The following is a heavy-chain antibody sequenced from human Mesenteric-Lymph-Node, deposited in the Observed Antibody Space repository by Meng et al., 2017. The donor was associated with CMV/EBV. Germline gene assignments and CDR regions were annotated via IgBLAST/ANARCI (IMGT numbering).Heavy chain of an antibody. CDR1: GYTFTSYY. V-gene: IGHV1-46*01. CDR3: AKFSNWNYGADWFDP. J-gene: IGHJ5*02. D-gene: IGHD1-7*01. Sequence: ASVKVSCKASGYTFTSYYMHWVRQAPGQGLEWMGIINPSGGSTSYAQKFQGRVTMTRDTSTSTVYMELSSLRSEDTAVYYCAKFSNWNYGADWFDPWGQGTLVTVSS. CDR2: INPSGGST.